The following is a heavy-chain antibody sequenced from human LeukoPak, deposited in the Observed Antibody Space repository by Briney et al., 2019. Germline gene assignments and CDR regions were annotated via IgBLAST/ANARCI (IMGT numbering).Heavy chain of an antibody. Sequence: GASVKVSCKASGYTFTSYDINWVRQATGQGLEWMGWMNPNSGNTGYAQKFQGRVTMTRNTSISTAYMELSSLRSEATAVYYCARTYYDDSSAQWGNWFDPWGEGTLVTVSS. CDR3: ARTYYDDSSAQWGNWFDP. CDR2: MNPNSGNT. J-gene: IGHJ5*02. CDR1: GYTFTSYD. V-gene: IGHV1-8*01. D-gene: IGHD3-22*01.